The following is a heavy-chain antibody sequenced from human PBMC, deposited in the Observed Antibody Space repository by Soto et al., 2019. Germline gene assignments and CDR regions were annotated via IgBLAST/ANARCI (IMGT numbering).Heavy chain of an antibody. CDR3: ARDHDQVVRGFAY. CDR1: GDTVSSNSAT. D-gene: IGHD6-13*01. Sequence: SQTLSLTCAISGDTVSSNSATWNWIRQSPSRGLEWLGSTYYRSKWYNDYALSVKSRVTINPDTSKNQFSLQLDSVTPEDTAVYYCARDHDQVVRGFAYWGQGTQVTVSS. CDR2: TYYRSKWYN. J-gene: IGHJ4*02. V-gene: IGHV6-1*01.